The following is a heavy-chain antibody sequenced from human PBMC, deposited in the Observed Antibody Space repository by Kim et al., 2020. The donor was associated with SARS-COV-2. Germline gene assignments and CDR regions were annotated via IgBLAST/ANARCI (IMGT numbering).Heavy chain of an antibody. J-gene: IGHJ4*02. Sequence: GGSLRLSCAASGFTFSSYAMSWVRQAPGKGLEWVSAISGSGGSTYYADSVKGRFTISRDNSKNTLYLQMNSLRAEDTAVYYCAKEAVGFWSGYSTRRSSGYWGQGTLVTVSS. CDR3: AKEAVGFWSGYSTRRSSGY. CDR2: ISGSGGST. CDR1: GFTFSSYA. V-gene: IGHV3-23*01. D-gene: IGHD3-3*01.